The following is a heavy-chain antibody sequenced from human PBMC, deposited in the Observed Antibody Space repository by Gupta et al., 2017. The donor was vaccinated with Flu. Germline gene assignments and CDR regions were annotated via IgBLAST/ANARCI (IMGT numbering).Heavy chain of an antibody. CDR3: ASGGLRWTFDY. J-gene: IGHJ4*02. CDR2: INHSGST. Sequence: QAQLQQCGAGLLKPSETLSITCAVYGGSFSGYYWSWIRQPPGKGLEWIGEINHSGSTNYTPSLKIRVTISVDTSKNQFSLKLSSVTAADTAVYYCASGGLRWTFDYWGQGTLVTGSS. V-gene: IGHV4-34*01. CDR1: GGSFSGYY. D-gene: IGHD4-17*01.